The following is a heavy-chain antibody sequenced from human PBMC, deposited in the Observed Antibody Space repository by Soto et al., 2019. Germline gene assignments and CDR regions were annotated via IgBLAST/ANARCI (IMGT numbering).Heavy chain of an antibody. V-gene: IGHV2-5*01. Sequence: GPTLLNPPPTLTLPCTFSGFSLSSSGVGVASIRQPPGKALEWLALVYWNDDKRYSPSLKTRLTINKDTSKNQVVLTMTNVDPVDTGTYYCAHRESSSAGRGLDVWGQGTTVTVTS. D-gene: IGHD6-6*01. CDR3: AHRESSSAGRGLDV. CDR2: VYWNDDK. J-gene: IGHJ6*02. CDR1: GFSLSSSGVG.